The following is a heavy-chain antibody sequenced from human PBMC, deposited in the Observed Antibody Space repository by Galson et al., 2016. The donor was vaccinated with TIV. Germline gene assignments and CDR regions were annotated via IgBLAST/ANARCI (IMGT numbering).Heavy chain of an antibody. CDR3: ARVSGVVRGYGLDV. Sequence: SLRLSCAGSGFTVSGTSMSWVRQAPGKGLEWVSLIYSAGNTFYADSVKGRFTLSRDNSKNTVYLQISSLRVEDTAAYYCARVSGVVRGYGLDVWGQGTMVTVAS. V-gene: IGHV3-53*01. D-gene: IGHD3-10*01. CDR1: GFTVSGTS. CDR2: IYSAGNT. J-gene: IGHJ6*02.